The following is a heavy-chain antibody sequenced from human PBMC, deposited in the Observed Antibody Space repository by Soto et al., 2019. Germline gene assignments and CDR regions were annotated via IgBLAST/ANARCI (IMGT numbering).Heavy chain of an antibody. D-gene: IGHD1-7*01. V-gene: IGHV4-4*07. CDR1: GGSISSYY. Sequence: LSLTCTVSGGSISSYYWSWIRQPAGKGLEWIGRIYTSGSTNYNPSLKSRVTMSVDTSKNQFSLKLSSVTAADTAVYYCAREARYNWNYRFDPWGQGTLVTVSS. CDR2: IYTSGST. CDR3: AREARYNWNYRFDP. J-gene: IGHJ5*02.